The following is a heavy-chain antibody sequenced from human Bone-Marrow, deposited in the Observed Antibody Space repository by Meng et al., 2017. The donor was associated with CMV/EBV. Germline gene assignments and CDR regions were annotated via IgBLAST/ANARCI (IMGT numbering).Heavy chain of an antibody. Sequence: SETLSLTCTVSGGSISSSSYYWGWIRQPPGKGLEWIGSFYYSGSTYYNPSLKSRVTISVDTSKNQFSLKLSSVTAADTAVYYCARDLQYQLLYQNYYYYGMDVWGQGTTVTVSS. CDR2: FYYSGST. V-gene: IGHV4-39*07. CDR1: GGSISSSSYY. CDR3: ARDLQYQLLYQNYYYYGMDV. D-gene: IGHD2-2*02. J-gene: IGHJ6*02.